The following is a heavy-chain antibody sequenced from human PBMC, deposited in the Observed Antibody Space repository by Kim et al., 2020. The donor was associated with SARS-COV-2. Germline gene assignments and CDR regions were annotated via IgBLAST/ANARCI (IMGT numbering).Heavy chain of an antibody. CDR3: ARADVVVVPAAMVSAFDI. CDR1: GGSISSGSYY. V-gene: IGHV4-61*02. J-gene: IGHJ3*02. D-gene: IGHD2-2*01. CDR2: IYTSGST. Sequence: SETLSLTCTVSGGSISSGSYYWSWIRQPAGKGLEWIGRIYTSGSTNYNPSLKSRVTISVDTSKNQCSLKLSSVTAADTAVYYCARADVVVVPAAMVSAFDIWGQGTMVTVSS.